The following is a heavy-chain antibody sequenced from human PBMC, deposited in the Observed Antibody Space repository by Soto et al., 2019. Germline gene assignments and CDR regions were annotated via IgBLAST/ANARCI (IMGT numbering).Heavy chain of an antibody. V-gene: IGHV3-23*01. Sequence: EVQLLESGGGLVQPGGSLRLSCAASGFTFSSYAMSWVRQAPGKGLEWVSAISGSGGSTYYADSVKGRFTISRDNSKNTLYLQMNSLRAEDTAVYYCAKDSGLWFGESDYFDYWGQGTLVTVSS. J-gene: IGHJ4*02. D-gene: IGHD3-10*01. CDR2: ISGSGGST. CDR1: GFTFSSYA. CDR3: AKDSGLWFGESDYFDY.